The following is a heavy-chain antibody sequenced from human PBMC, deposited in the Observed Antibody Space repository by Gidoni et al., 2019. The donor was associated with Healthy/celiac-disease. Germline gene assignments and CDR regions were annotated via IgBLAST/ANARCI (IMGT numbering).Heavy chain of an antibody. CDR3: ARGFLYDYVWGSYRLGSYFDY. CDR2: INHSGST. D-gene: IGHD3-16*02. CDR1: GGSFSGYS. J-gene: IGHJ4*02. Sequence: QVQLQQWGAGLLTPSETLSLTCAVYGGSFSGYSWRWIRQPPGKGLEWIGEINHSGSTNYNPSIKSRVTISVDTSKNQCSLKLSSVTAADTAVYYCARGFLYDYVWGSYRLGSYFDYWGQGTLVTVSS. V-gene: IGHV4-34*01.